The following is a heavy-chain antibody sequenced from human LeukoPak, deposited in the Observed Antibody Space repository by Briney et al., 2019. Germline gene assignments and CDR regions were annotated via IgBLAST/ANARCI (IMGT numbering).Heavy chain of an antibody. CDR1: GGSMSSSSYY. J-gene: IGHJ4*02. V-gene: IGHV4-39*07. CDR3: ARVPTVTFFDY. D-gene: IGHD4-17*01. CDR2: IYYSGST. Sequence: SETLSLTCTVSGGSMSSSSYYWGWLRQPPGMGLEWLGSIYYSGSTYQNPSLKSRVTISVDTSKNQFSLKLSSVTAADTAVYYCARVPTVTFFDYWGQGTLVTVSS.